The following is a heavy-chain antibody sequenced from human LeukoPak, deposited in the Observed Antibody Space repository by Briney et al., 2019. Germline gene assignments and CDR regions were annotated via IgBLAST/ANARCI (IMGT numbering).Heavy chain of an antibody. J-gene: IGHJ6*04. CDR3: AKGVSVTDYYYGMDV. D-gene: IGHD2-21*02. CDR2: ISRNSGDI. Sequence: PGRFLRLSFAASAFTFDDYAMHWVRPAPGKGLEWVSGISRNSGDIGYADSVKGRFTISRDNAKNSLFLQMNSLQDEDTALYFCAKGVSVTDYYYGMDVWGEGTTVTVSS. CDR1: AFTFDDYA. V-gene: IGHV3-9*01.